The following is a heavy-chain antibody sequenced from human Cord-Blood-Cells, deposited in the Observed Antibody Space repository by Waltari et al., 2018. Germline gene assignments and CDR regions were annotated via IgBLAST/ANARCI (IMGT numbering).Heavy chain of an antibody. CDR3: ARDIGGHSYGYYYYYYMDV. D-gene: IGHD5-18*01. J-gene: IGHJ6*03. Sequence: EVQLVESGGGMVKHGGSLRLSCAASGFTFSSYSMNWVRQVHGRGPEGVSSISSSSSYIYYADSVKGRFTITRDNAKNSLDLQMNSLRAEDTAVYYCARDIGGHSYGYYYYYYMDVWGKGTTVTVSS. CDR1: GFTFSSYS. V-gene: IGHV3-21*01. CDR2: ISSSSSYI.